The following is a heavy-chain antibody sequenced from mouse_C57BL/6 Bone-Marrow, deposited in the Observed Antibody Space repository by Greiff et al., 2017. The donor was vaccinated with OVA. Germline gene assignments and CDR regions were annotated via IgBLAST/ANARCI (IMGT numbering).Heavy chain of an antibody. Sequence: VQLQQSGAELARPGASVKLSCKASGYTFTSYGISWVKQRTGQGLEWIGEIYPRSGNTYYNEKFKGKATLTADKSSSTAYMELRSLTSEDSAVYFCASLLRDFDDWGQGTTLTVSS. CDR1: GYTFTSYG. J-gene: IGHJ2*01. D-gene: IGHD1-1*01. CDR3: ASLLRDFDD. CDR2: IYPRSGNT. V-gene: IGHV1-81*01.